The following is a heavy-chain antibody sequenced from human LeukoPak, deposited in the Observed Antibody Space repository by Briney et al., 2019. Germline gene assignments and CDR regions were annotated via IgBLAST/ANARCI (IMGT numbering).Heavy chain of an antibody. V-gene: IGHV3-7*04. J-gene: IGHJ5*02. Sequence: PGGSLRLSCSASGFTFSSYAMYWVRQAPGKGLEWVANIKQDGSEKYYVDSVKGRFTISRDNAKNSLYLQMNSLRAEDTAVYYCAKDLSVLVRFGESSRERWFDPWGQGTLVTVSS. D-gene: IGHD3-10*01. CDR3: AKDLSVLVRFGESSRERWFDP. CDR2: IKQDGSEK. CDR1: GFTFSSYA.